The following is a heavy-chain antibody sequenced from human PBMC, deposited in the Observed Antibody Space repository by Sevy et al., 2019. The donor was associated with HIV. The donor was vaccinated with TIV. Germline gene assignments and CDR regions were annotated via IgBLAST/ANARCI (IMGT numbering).Heavy chain of an antibody. CDR3: ARATGGRGVNYYYYYGMDV. Sequence: ASVKVSCKASGGTFSSYAISWVRQAPGQGLEWMGGIIPIFGTANYAQKFQGRVTITADESTSTAYMELSSLRSEDTAVYYCARATGGRGVNYYYYYGMDVWGQGTTVTVSS. D-gene: IGHD3-10*01. V-gene: IGHV1-69*13. CDR2: IIPIFGTA. CDR1: GGTFSSYA. J-gene: IGHJ6*02.